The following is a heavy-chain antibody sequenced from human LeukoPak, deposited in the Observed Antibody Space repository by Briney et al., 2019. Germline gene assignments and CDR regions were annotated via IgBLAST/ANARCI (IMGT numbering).Heavy chain of an antibody. CDR2: IYYSGST. CDR3: ARHGGYDRSGYWFDP. J-gene: IGHJ5*02. D-gene: IGHD3-22*01. V-gene: IGHV4-39*01. Sequence: KPSETLSLTCTVSGGSITSSNYYWGWIRRPPGKGLEWIGSIYYSGSTYYNPPLKSRVTISVDTSKNQFSLKLSSVTAADTAVYYCARHGGYDRSGYWFDPWGQGTLVTVSS. CDR1: GGSITSSNYY.